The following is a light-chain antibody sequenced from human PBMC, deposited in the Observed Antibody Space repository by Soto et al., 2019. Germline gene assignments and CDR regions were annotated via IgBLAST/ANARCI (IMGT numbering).Light chain of an antibody. CDR2: GAS. Sequence: ENVLTQSPGTLSLSPGERATLSCRASHNVNGNYLAWYQHKPGQAPRLLIYGASSRATGIADRFSGSGSGRDFTLTISRLEPEDFAVYYCHQYGSSPLPGGSPLPFGGGTKVEIK. CDR1: HNVNGNY. J-gene: IGKJ4*01. CDR3: HQYGSSPLPGGSPLP. V-gene: IGKV3-20*01.